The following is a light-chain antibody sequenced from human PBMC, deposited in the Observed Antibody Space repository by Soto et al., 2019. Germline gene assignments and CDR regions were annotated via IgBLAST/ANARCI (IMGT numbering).Light chain of an antibody. CDR2: GAS. CDR1: QSVSSTY. CDR3: QQYGSSPGK. V-gene: IGKV3-20*01. Sequence: EIVLTQSRGTLSMSPVAGASKYSRPSQSVSSTYLAWYQQKPGQAPKLLIYGASTRATGIPARFIGSGSGTDFTFTISSLNPDDFALYFWQQYGSSPGKFGQGTNVDIK. J-gene: IGKJ1*01.